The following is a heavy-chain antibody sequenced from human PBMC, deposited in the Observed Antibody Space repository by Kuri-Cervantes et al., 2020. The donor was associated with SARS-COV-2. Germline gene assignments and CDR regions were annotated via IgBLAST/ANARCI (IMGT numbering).Heavy chain of an antibody. CDR3: ARGGLCSGDSCYHYSYYMDV. Sequence: GESLKISCAASGFTFSSYAMSWVRQAPGKGLEWVSYISSSTTYTNHADSVKGRFTISRDNAKNSLYLHMDSLRAEDSAVYSCARGGLCSGDSCYHYSYYMDVWGKGTTVTVSS. D-gene: IGHD2-15*01. CDR1: GFTFSSYA. V-gene: IGHV3-21*05. J-gene: IGHJ6*03. CDR2: ISSSTTYT.